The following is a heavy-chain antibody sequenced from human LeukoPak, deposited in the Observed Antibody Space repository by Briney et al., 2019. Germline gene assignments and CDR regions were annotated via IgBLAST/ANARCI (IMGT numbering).Heavy chain of an antibody. D-gene: IGHD2-2*01. CDR2: ISAYNGNT. Sequence: ASVKVSCKASGYTFTSYGISWVRQAPGQGLEWMGWISAYNGNTNYAQKLQGRVTMTTDTSTSTAYMELRSLRSDDTAVYYCARDRRYQLLVEIDYWGQGTLVTVSS. V-gene: IGHV1-18*01. J-gene: IGHJ4*02. CDR3: ARDRRYQLLVEIDY. CDR1: GYTFTSYG.